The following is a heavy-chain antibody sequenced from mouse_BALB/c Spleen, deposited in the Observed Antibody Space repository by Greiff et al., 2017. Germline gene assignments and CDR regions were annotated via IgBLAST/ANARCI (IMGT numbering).Heavy chain of an antibody. J-gene: IGHJ4*01. V-gene: IGHV5-6-4*01. CDR2: ISSGGSYT. CDR1: GFTFSSYT. Sequence: EVKLMESGGGLVKPGGSLKLSCAASGFTFSSYTMSWVRQTPEKRLEWVATISSGGSYTYYPDSVKGRFTISRDNAKNTLYLQMSSLKSEDTAMYYCTRDLYGNRGGAMDYWGQGTSVTVSS. D-gene: IGHD1-1*01. CDR3: TRDLYGNRGGAMDY.